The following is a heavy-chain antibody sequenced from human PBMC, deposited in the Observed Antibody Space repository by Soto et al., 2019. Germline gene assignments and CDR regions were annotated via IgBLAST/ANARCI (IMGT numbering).Heavy chain of an antibody. CDR2: ISAYNGNT. J-gene: IGHJ6*02. Sequence: ASVKVSCKASGYTFTSYGISWVRQAPGQGLEWMGWISAYNGNTNYAQKLQGRVTMTTDTPTSTAYMELRSLRSDDTAVYYCARDARGEELRFLEWFNYYYGMDVWG. V-gene: IGHV1-18*01. CDR3: ARDARGEELRFLEWFNYYYGMDV. CDR1: GYTFTSYG. D-gene: IGHD3-3*01.